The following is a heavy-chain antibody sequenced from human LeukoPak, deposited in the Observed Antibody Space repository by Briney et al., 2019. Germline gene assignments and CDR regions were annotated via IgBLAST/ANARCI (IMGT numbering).Heavy chain of an antibody. CDR1: GFTFSSYA. CDR2: ISGSGGST. CDR3: AKGRRGYSYGYNDFDY. J-gene: IGHJ4*02. Sequence: GGSLRLSCAASGFTFSSYAMSWVRQAPGKGLEWVSAISGSGGSTYYADSVKGRFTISRDNSKNTLYLQMSSLRAEDTAVYYCAKGRRGYSYGYNDFDYWGQGTLVTVSS. V-gene: IGHV3-23*01. D-gene: IGHD5-18*01.